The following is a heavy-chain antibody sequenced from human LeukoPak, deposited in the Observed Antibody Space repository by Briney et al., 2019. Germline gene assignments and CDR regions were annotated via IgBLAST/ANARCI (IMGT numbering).Heavy chain of an antibody. V-gene: IGHV3-21*04. CDR3: ANDVLLWFGEFTFDY. Sequence: GGSLGLSCTASGFIFSTYSMIWVRQAPGKGLEWVSSISSTSGNKYYADSVKGRFTISRDNSKNTLYLQMNSLRAEDTAVYYCANDVLLWFGEFTFDYWGQGTLVTVSS. CDR2: ISSTSGNK. CDR1: GFIFSTYS. J-gene: IGHJ4*02. D-gene: IGHD3-10*01.